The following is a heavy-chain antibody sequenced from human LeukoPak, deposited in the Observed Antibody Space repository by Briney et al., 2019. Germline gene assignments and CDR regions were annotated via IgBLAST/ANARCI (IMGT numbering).Heavy chain of an antibody. CDR1: GGSFSGYY. Sequence: PSETLSLTCAVYGGSFSGYYWGWIRQPPGKGLEWIGEINHSGSTNYNPSLKSRVTISVDTSKNQFSLKLSSVTAADTAVYYCARRASSVVDYWGQGTLVTVSS. V-gene: IGHV4-34*01. J-gene: IGHJ4*02. CDR3: ARRASSVVDY. CDR2: INHSGST. D-gene: IGHD6-25*01.